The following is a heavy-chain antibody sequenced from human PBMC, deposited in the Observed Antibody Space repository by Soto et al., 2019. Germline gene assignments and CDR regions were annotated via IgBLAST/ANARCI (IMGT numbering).Heavy chain of an antibody. D-gene: IGHD5-18*01. Sequence: EVQLVESGGGLVQPGGSLRLSCAASGFTFSSYSMNWVRQAPGKGLEWVSYISSSSSTIYYADSVKGRFTISRDNAKNSLYLQMNSLRDEDTAVYYCARDQGGKLWSPGNYDYWGQGTLVTVSS. CDR2: ISSSSSTI. J-gene: IGHJ4*02. CDR1: GFTFSSYS. CDR3: ARDQGGKLWSPGNYDY. V-gene: IGHV3-48*02.